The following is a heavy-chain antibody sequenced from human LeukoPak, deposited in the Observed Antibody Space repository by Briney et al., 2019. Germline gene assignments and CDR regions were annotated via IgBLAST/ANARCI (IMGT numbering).Heavy chain of an antibody. CDR2: IKQDGSEE. V-gene: IGHV3-7*01. CDR1: GFTFSSYW. CDR3: ARTAIGAFDI. J-gene: IGHJ3*02. D-gene: IGHD2-21*02. Sequence: GGALRLSCAASGFTFSSYWMNWVRQAPGKGREWVANIKQDGSEEYYVDSVKGRFTISRDNAKNSLYLQMNSLRAEDTAVYYCARTAIGAFDIWGQGTMVTVSS.